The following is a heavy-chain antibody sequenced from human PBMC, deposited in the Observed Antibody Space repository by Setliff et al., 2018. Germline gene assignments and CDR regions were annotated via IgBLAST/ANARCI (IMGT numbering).Heavy chain of an antibody. CDR1: GFTFSSYS. CDR3: ARVHYETSTYSPTLFDH. V-gene: IGHV3-21*04. D-gene: IGHD3-22*01. J-gene: IGHJ4*02. CDR2: ISSSSSYI. Sequence: GGSLRLSCAASGFTFSSYSMNWVRQAPGKGLEWVSSISSSSSYIYYADSVKGRFTISRDNAKNSVFLQMNRLRVEDTAVYYCARVHYETSTYSPTLFDHWGQGALVT.